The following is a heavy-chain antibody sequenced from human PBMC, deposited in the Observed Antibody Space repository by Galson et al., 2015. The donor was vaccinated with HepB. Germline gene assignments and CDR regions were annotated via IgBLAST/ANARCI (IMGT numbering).Heavy chain of an antibody. V-gene: IGHV5-51*03. CDR1: GYSFTSYW. D-gene: IGHD5-18*01. CDR3: ARLVDTAMAHYYYYYGMDV. Sequence: QSGAEVKKPGESLKISCKGSGYSFTSYWIGWVRQMPGKGLEWMGIIYPGDSDTRYSPSFQGQVTISADKSISTAYLQWSSPKASDTAMYYCARLVDTAMAHYYYYYGMDVWGQGTTVTVSS. J-gene: IGHJ6*02. CDR2: IYPGDSDT.